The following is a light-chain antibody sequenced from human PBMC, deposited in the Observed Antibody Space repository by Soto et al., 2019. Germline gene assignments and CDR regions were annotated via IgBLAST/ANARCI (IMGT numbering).Light chain of an antibody. CDR2: DVT. J-gene: IGLJ3*02. Sequence: QSVLTQPASVSGSPGQSITISCTGTSSDVGGYDHVSWYRQHPGKAPKLIIYDVTVRPSGISPRFSGSKSDNTASLAVSGLQPEDEADYYCSSYTNKDTLLFGGGTKVTVL. CDR1: SSDVGGYDH. CDR3: SSYTNKDTLL. V-gene: IGLV2-14*03.